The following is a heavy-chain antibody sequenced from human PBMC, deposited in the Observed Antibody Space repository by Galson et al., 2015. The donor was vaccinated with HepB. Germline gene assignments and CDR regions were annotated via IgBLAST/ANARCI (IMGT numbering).Heavy chain of an antibody. V-gene: IGHV3-48*03. CDR1: GFSFSRYE. J-gene: IGHJ4*02. Sequence: SLRLSCAASGFSFSRYEMNWVRQAPGKGLEWVSYISGSGDFIFYADSVEGRFTISRDNAKNSLYLQMNSLRAEDTALYYCAKEGIVARRAPFDSWGQGTLVTVSS. CDR2: ISGSGDFI. CDR3: AKEGIVARRAPFDS. D-gene: IGHD6-6*01.